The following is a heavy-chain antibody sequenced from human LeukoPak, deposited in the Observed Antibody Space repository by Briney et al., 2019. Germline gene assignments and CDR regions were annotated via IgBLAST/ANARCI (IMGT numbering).Heavy chain of an antibody. V-gene: IGHV4-38-2*02. Sequence: SETLSLTCTVSGYSISSGYYWGWIRQPPGKGLEWIGSIYHSESTYYNPSLKSRVTISVDTSKNQFSLKLSSVTAADTAVYYCARFSSSTSTPFGPWGQGTLVTVSS. J-gene: IGHJ5*02. D-gene: IGHD2-2*01. CDR2: IYHSEST. CDR3: ARFSSSTSTPFGP. CDR1: GYSISSGYY.